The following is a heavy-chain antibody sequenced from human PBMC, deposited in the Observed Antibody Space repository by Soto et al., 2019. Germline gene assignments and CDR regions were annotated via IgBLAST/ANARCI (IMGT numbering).Heavy chain of an antibody. CDR1: GFNFGNNW. CDR2: MNSDGRTT. Sequence: EVQLVESGGGLVQPGGSLRLSCAASGFNFGNNWMHWVRQAPGKGLEWVSRMNSDGRTTNYAEYVKGRFTVSRDNAKNTLYLQMNSLRAEDTAVYYCATDEVDYWGPGTLVTVSS. J-gene: IGHJ4*02. V-gene: IGHV3-74*01. CDR3: ATDEVDY.